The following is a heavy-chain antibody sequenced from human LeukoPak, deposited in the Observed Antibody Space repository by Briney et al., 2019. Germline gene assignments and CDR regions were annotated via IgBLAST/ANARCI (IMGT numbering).Heavy chain of an antibody. CDR1: GFTFSGNW. CDR3: ARGIAGAWGFDY. V-gene: IGHV3-74*01. D-gene: IGHD6-13*01. Sequence: GGSLRLSCEASGFTFSGNWMHWVRQAPGKGLVWVSRINGDGRTTYYADSVKGRFTISRDNAKNTVYLQMNSLRAEDTAVYYCARGIAGAWGFDYWGLGTLVAVSS. CDR2: INGDGRTT. J-gene: IGHJ4*02.